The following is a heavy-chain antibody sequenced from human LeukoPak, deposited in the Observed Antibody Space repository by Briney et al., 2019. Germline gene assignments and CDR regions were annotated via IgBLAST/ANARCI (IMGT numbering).Heavy chain of an antibody. Sequence: GSVKVSCKAPGYTFTGYYMHWVRQAPGQGLEWMGRINPNSGGTNYAQKFQGRVTMTRDTSISTAYMELSRLRSDDTAVYYCARDGAAAGRLSWYFDLWGRGTLVTVSS. V-gene: IGHV1-2*06. J-gene: IGHJ2*01. CDR1: GYTFTGYY. CDR2: INPNSGGT. CDR3: ARDGAAAGRLSWYFDL. D-gene: IGHD6-13*01.